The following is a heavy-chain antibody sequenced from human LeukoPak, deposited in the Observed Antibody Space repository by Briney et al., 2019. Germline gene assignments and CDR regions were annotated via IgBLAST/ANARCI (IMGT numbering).Heavy chain of an antibody. J-gene: IGHJ4*02. CDR3: ANEQVSGLVPSFDY. CDR2: ISGSAGST. D-gene: IGHD6-19*01. Sequence: PGGSLRLSCAASGFTFSSYAMTWVRQAPGKGLEWVSAISGSAGSTYYADSVKGRFTISRDNSKNTLYLQMNSLRAEDTAVYYCANEQVSGLVPSFDYWGQGTLVTVSS. CDR1: GFTFSSYA. V-gene: IGHV3-23*01.